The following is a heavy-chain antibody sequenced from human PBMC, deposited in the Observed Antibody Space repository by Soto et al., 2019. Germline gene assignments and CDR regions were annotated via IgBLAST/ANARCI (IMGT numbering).Heavy chain of an antibody. Sequence: SETLSLTCTVSGGSISSYYWSWIRQPPGKGLEWIGYIYYSGSTNYNPSLKSRVTISVDTSKNQFSLKLSSVTAADTAVYYCARQRNYDFWSGWWFDYWGQGTLVTVSS. CDR1: GGSISSYY. V-gene: IGHV4-59*08. CDR3: ARQRNYDFWSGWWFDY. J-gene: IGHJ5*01. D-gene: IGHD3-3*01. CDR2: IYYSGST.